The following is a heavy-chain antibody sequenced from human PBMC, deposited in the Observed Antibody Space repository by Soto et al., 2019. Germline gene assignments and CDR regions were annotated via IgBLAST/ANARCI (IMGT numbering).Heavy chain of an antibody. V-gene: IGHV1-46*01. D-gene: IGHD6-13*01. CDR2: INPSGGST. CDR1: GYTFTSYY. CDR3: ARDRNRIAAAGTPGEYDY. J-gene: IGHJ4*02. Sequence: VKVSCKASGYTFTSYYMHWVRQAPGQGLEWMGIINPSGGSTSYAQKFRGRVTMTRDTSTSTVYMELSSLRSEDTAVYYCARDRNRIAAAGTPGEYDYWGQGTLVTVSS.